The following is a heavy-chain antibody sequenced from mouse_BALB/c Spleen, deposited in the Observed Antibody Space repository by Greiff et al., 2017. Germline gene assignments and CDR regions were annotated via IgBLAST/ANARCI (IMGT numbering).Heavy chain of an antibody. Sequence: EVQLVESGGGLVKPGGSLKLSCAASGFTFSSYTMSWVRQTPEKRLEWVATISSGGSYTYYPDSVKGRFTISRDNAKNTLYLQMSSLKSEDTAMYYCTRDRYDDGDYFDYWGQGTTLTVSS. CDR3: TRDRYDDGDYFDY. D-gene: IGHD2-14*01. CDR2: ISSGGSYT. J-gene: IGHJ2*01. V-gene: IGHV5-6-4*01. CDR1: GFTFSSYT.